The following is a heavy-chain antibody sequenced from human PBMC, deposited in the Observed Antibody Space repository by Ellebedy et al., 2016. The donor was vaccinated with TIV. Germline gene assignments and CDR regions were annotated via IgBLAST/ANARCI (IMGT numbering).Heavy chain of an antibody. D-gene: IGHD2-21*02. CDR1: GGTFSRYV. J-gene: IGHJ3*01. Sequence: AASVKVSCKASGGTFSRYVISWVRQAPGQGLEWMGWMNPNSGNTGYAQKFQGRVTMTRNTSISTAYMELSSLRSEDTAVYFCARGPLDYCGGDCYTNDAFDVWGQGTMVAVSS. CDR3: ARGPLDYCGGDCYTNDAFDV. V-gene: IGHV1-8*01. CDR2: MNPNSGNT.